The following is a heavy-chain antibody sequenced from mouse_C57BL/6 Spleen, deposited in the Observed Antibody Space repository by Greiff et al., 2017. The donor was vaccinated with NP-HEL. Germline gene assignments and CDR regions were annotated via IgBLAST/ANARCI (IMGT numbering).Heavy chain of an antibody. CDR3: ARTTVVALYWYFDV. D-gene: IGHD1-1*01. Sequence: VKLMESGPGLVAPSQSLSITCTVSGFSLTSYAISWVRQPPGKGLEWLGVIWTGGGTNYNSALKSRLSISKDNSKSQVFLKMNSLQTDDTARYYCARTTVVALYWYFDVWGTGTTVTVSS. V-gene: IGHV2-9-1*01. CDR1: GFSLTSYA. CDR2: IWTGGGT. J-gene: IGHJ1*03.